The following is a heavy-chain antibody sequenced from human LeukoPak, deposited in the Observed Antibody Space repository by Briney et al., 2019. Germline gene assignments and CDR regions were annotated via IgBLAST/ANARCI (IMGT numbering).Heavy chain of an antibody. CDR2: MNPNSGNT. V-gene: IGHV1-8*01. J-gene: IGHJ1*01. CDR3: ARGSHYDILTGYELSPEYFQH. CDR1: GYTFTSYD. D-gene: IGHD3-9*01. Sequence: ASVKVSCKASGYTFTSYDINWVRQATGQGLEWMGWMNPNSGNTGYAQKFQGRVTMTRNTSISTAYMELSSLRSEDTAVYYCARGSHYDILTGYELSPEYFQHWGQGTLVTVSS.